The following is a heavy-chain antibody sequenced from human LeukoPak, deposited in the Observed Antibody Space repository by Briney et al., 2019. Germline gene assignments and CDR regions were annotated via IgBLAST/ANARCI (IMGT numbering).Heavy chain of an antibody. CDR3: ARDSIVVGSIDY. J-gene: IGHJ4*02. V-gene: IGHV1-2*06. D-gene: IGHD3-22*01. CDR1: GYTFTGYY. Sequence: ASVKLSCKASGYTFTGYYMHWVRQAPGQGLEWMGRINPNSGSTNYAQKFQGRVTMTRETSISTAYMDLSRLRSDDTALYYCARDSIVVGSIDYCGQGTLVTVST. CDR2: INPNSGST.